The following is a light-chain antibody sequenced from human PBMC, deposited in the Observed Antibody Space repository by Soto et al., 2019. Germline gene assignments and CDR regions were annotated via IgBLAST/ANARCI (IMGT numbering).Light chain of an antibody. CDR1: SSDVGSYNL. Sequence: QSVLTQPASVSGSPGQSITISCTGTSSDVGSYNLVSWYQQHPGKAPKLMIYEVSKRPSGVSNRFSGSKSGNTASLTISGLQAEDEADYYCCTYAGRDTLYVFGSGTKVTV. V-gene: IGLV2-23*02. CDR3: CTYAGRDTLYV. CDR2: EVS. J-gene: IGLJ1*01.